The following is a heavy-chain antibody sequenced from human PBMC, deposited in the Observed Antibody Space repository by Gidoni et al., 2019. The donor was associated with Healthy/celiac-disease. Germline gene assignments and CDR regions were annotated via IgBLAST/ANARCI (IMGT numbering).Heavy chain of an antibody. CDR1: GFTFSSYS. CDR3: VLAVRGVRYFDY. Sequence: EVQLVESGGGLVQPGGSLRLSCAASGFTFSSYSMNWVRQAPGKGLEWVSYISSSSTTIYYADSVKGRFTVSRDNAKNSLYLQMNSLRDEDTAVYYCVLAVRGVRYFDYWGQGTLVTVSS. D-gene: IGHD3-10*01. J-gene: IGHJ4*02. CDR2: ISSSSTTI. V-gene: IGHV3-48*02.